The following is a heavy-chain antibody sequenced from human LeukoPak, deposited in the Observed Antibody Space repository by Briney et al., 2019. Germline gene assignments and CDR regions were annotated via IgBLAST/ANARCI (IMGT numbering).Heavy chain of an antibody. D-gene: IGHD3-22*01. V-gene: IGHV4-59*01. CDR1: GGSISSYY. CDR3: ARVGKYYDSSGYAFRTFDY. Sequence: PSETLSLTCTVSGGSISSYYWSWIRQPPGKGLEWIGYIYYSGSTNYYPSLKSRVTISVDTSKNQFSLKLSSVTAADTAVYYCARVGKYYDSSGYAFRTFDYWGQGTLVTVSS. CDR2: IYYSGST. J-gene: IGHJ4*02.